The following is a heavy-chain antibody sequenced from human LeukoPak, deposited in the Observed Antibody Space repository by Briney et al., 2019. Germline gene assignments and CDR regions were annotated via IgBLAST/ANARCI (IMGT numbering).Heavy chain of an antibody. CDR3: ASTMRRDYYYYYYMDV. CDR1: GFTFSSHA. J-gene: IGHJ6*03. CDR2: ISGSGGGT. D-gene: IGHD3-3*01. Sequence: GWSLRLSCAASGFTFSSHAMSWVRQAPGKGLEWVSAISGSGGGTYYADSVKGGVTISRDNSKNTLYLQMNSLRAEDTAVYYCASTMRRDYYYYYYMDVWGKGTTVTVSS. V-gene: IGHV3-23*01.